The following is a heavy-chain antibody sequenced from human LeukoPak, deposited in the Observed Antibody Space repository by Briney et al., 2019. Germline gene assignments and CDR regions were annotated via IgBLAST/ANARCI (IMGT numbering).Heavy chain of an antibody. CDR2: IYSSEST. J-gene: IGHJ5*02. D-gene: IGHD3-22*01. CDR3: ARDRDDSSGYPPFWFDP. V-gene: IGHV4-4*09. CDR1: GGSVSSFY. Sequence: SETLSLTCTVSGGSVSSFYWSWIRQPPGQGLEWIGYIYSSESTNYNPSLKSRVTMSVDTSKNQFFLKLSSVTAADTAVYYCARDRDDSSGYPPFWFDPWGQGTLVTVSS.